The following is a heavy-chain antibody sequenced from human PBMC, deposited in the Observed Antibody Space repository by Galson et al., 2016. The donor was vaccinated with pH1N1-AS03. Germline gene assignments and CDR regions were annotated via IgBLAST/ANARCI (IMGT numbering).Heavy chain of an antibody. J-gene: IGHJ4*02. Sequence: SLRLSCAASGFTFSDYHMSWIRQAPGKGLEWISYIRTTGTLVYYADSVKGRFTISRDNAKSSLYLQMNSLRAEDTAVYYCARDRPNYNVYLDHWGQGILVTVSS. CDR2: IRTTGTLV. V-gene: IGHV3-11*04. D-gene: IGHD5-24*01. CDR1: GFTFSDYH. CDR3: ARDRPNYNVYLDH.